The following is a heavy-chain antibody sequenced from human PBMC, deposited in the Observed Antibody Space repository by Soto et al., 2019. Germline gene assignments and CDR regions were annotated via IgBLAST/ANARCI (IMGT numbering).Heavy chain of an antibody. Sequence: PGESLNISCKGSGYSFTSYWIGWVRQMPGKGLEWMGIIYPGDSDTRYSPSFQGQVTISADKSTSTAYLQWSSLTASDTAIYYCARGFSGTYVYAFDIWGQGTMVTVSS. D-gene: IGHD1-26*01. J-gene: IGHJ3*02. CDR2: IYPGDSDT. CDR1: GYSFTSYW. V-gene: IGHV5-51*01. CDR3: ARGFSGTYVYAFDI.